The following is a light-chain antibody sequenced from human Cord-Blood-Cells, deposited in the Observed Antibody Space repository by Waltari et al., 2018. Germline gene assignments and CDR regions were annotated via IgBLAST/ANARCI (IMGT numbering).Light chain of an antibody. CDR1: SLRSYY. V-gene: IGLV3-19*01. CDR3: NARDSSGNHVV. Sequence: SSELTQDPAVSVALGQTVRITCQGDSLRSYYASWYQQKPGQAPVLVIYGKNNRPSGIQDRFSGSSSGNTASWTITGAQAEDEADYYCNARDSSGNHVVFGGGTKLTVL. CDR2: GKN. J-gene: IGLJ2*01.